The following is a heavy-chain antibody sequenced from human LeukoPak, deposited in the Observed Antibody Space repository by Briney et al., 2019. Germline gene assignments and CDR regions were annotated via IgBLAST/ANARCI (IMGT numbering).Heavy chain of an antibody. V-gene: IGHV3-23*01. Sequence: GGSLRLSCAASRFTFTTYATSWVRQAPGKGLEWVSGITDSGGSTFYADAVKGRFTISRDNSKNTLYLQMNSLRAEDTAVYYCAKMAIVGNWFDPWGQGTLVTVSS. CDR2: ITDSGGST. D-gene: IGHD5-12*01. CDR1: RFTFTTYA. CDR3: AKMAIVGNWFDP. J-gene: IGHJ5*02.